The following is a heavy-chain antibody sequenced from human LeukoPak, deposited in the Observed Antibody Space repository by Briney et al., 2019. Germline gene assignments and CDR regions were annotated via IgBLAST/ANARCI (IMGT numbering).Heavy chain of an antibody. CDR3: ATQYDFWSGYYFDH. Sequence: GGSLRLSCVVSGSTFDTYWMSWVRQAPGKGLEWVANIKQDGTEKYYVDSVKGRFTISRDNAKNSLYLQMSSLRVEDTAVYYCATQYDFWSGYYFDHWGQGNLVTVSS. J-gene: IGHJ4*02. D-gene: IGHD3-3*01. CDR1: GSTFDTYW. V-gene: IGHV3-7*01. CDR2: IKQDGTEK.